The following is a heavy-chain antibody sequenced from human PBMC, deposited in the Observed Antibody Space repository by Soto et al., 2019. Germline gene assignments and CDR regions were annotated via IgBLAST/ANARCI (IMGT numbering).Heavy chain of an antibody. Sequence: PSETLSLTCTVSGGTINDYDWSWTRQPPGKGLEWIAYGLRPDYTGYNPSLRNRVTISSDTSKNQFSLRLISVTAADTAVYYCVAGPDRAKSAYWGQGTLVTVSS. V-gene: IGHV4-59*01. J-gene: IGHJ4*01. CDR1: GGTINDYD. CDR2: GLRPDYT. CDR3: VAGPDRAKSAY.